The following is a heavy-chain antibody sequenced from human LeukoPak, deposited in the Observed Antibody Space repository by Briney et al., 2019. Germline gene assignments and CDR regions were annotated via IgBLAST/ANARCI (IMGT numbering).Heavy chain of an antibody. CDR1: GGSISSHY. V-gene: IGHV4-59*11. Sequence: SETLSLTCTVSGGSISSHYLSWTRQPPGKGLEWMGYIYYSGSTNYNPSLKSRVTISVDTSKNQFSLTLSSVTAADTAVYYCARDRDIAARTEKTYYYMDVWGKGTTVTVYS. CDR2: IYYSGST. CDR3: ARDRDIAARTEKTYYYMDV. J-gene: IGHJ6*03. D-gene: IGHD6-6*01.